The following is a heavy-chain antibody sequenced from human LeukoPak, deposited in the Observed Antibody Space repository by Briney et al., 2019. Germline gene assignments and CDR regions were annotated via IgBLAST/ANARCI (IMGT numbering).Heavy chain of an antibody. V-gene: IGHV5-51*01. Sequence: GESLKISCKGSGYSFANYWIAWVRQMPGKGLEWMGIIYPGDSDTRYSPSFQGQVTISADKSIGTAYLQWSSLKASDTAMYYCARLPLDSSGWYIGYWGQGTLVTVSS. D-gene: IGHD6-19*01. CDR3: ARLPLDSSGWYIGY. CDR2: IYPGDSDT. J-gene: IGHJ4*02. CDR1: GYSFANYW.